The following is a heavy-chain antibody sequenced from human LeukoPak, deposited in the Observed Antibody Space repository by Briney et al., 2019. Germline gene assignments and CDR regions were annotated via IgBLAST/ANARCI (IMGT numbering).Heavy chain of an antibody. D-gene: IGHD3-9*01. J-gene: IGHJ4*02. Sequence: PSETLSLTCTVSGGSISSSSYYWGWIRQPPGKGLEWIGSIYYSGSTYYNPSLKSRVTISVDTSKNQFSLKLSSVTAADTAVYYCARPYDILTSYDGDYWGQGTLVTVSS. V-gene: IGHV4-39*01. CDR1: GGSISSSSYY. CDR2: IYYSGST. CDR3: ARPYDILTSYDGDY.